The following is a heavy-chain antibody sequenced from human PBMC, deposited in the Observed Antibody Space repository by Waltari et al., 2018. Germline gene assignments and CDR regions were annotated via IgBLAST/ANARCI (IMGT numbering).Heavy chain of an antibody. Sequence: EVHLVASGGGLVQPGESLRLSCAASGFTFSTYNMNWVRQAPGKVLGWVSYISSTTTTYYADYVKGRFTISRDNAKNSLYLQMNSLRAEDTALYYCARGRNGYIQDVFDIWGQGTMVSVSS. CDR1: GFTFSTYN. J-gene: IGHJ3*02. CDR2: ISSTTTT. D-gene: IGHD5-12*01. CDR3: ARGRNGYIQDVFDI. V-gene: IGHV3-48*01.